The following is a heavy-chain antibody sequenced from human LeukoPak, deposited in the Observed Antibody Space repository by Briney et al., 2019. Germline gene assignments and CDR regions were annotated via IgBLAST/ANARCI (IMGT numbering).Heavy chain of an antibody. CDR1: GGSISSSSYY. CDR3: ARPQGTAFDP. CDR2: IYYSGST. V-gene: IGHV4-39*01. D-gene: IGHD1-1*01. J-gene: IGHJ5*02. Sequence: TSETLSLTCTVSGGSISSSSYYWGWIRQPPGKGLEWIGSIYYSGSTYYNPSLKSRVTISVDTSKNQFSLKLSSVTAADTAVYYCARPQGTAFDPWGQGTLVTVSS.